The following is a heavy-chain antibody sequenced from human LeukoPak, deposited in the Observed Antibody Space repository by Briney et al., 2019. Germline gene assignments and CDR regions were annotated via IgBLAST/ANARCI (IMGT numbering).Heavy chain of an antibody. CDR3: AKDQSGYGDYELGY. D-gene: IGHD4-17*01. V-gene: IGHV3-23*01. Sequence: GGSLRLSCAASGFTFSSYSMNWVRQAPGKGLEWVSAISGSGGSTYYADSVKGRFTISRDNSKNTPYLQMNSLRAEDTAVYYCAKDQSGYGDYELGYWGQGTLVTVSS. CDR1: GFTFSSYS. CDR2: ISGSGGST. J-gene: IGHJ4*02.